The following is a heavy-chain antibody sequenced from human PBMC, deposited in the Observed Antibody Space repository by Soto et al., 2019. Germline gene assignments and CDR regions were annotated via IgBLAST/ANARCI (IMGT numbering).Heavy chain of an antibody. Sequence: GESLKISCAASGFTFSSYAMSWVRQAPGKGLEWVSAISGSGGSTYYADSVKGRFTISRDNSKNTLYLQMNSLRAEDTAVYYCAKTTFGGVIAFDYWGQGTLVTVSS. CDR2: ISGSGGST. D-gene: IGHD3-16*01. CDR3: AKTTFGGVIAFDY. J-gene: IGHJ4*02. V-gene: IGHV3-23*01. CDR1: GFTFSSYA.